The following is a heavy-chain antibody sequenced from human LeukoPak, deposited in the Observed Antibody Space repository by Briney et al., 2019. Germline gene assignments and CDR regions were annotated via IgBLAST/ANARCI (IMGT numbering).Heavy chain of an antibody. Sequence: ASVKVSCKASGYTFTGDYMHWVRQAPGQGLEWLGRINPNSGGTSYAQKFLGRVTMTRDTSISTAYMELTRLTSDDTAMYYCARSTGVGANIGDHWGQGTLVTVSS. D-gene: IGHD1-26*01. V-gene: IGHV1-2*06. CDR2: INPNSGGT. J-gene: IGHJ4*02. CDR3: ARSTGVGANIGDH. CDR1: GYTFTGDY.